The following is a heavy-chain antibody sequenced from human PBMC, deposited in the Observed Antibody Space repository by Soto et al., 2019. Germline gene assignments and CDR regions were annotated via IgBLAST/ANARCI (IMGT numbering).Heavy chain of an antibody. Sequence: SETLSLTCSVSGGSISSSSFYWGWIRQSPGKGLEWIGSVYYNGDTNYNPSLNSRVTISVDTSKNQFSLKLSSVTAADTAVYYCARDSTVLWFGELPSPYYGMDVWGQGTTVTVSS. D-gene: IGHD3-10*01. CDR1: GGSISSSSFY. V-gene: IGHV4-39*07. CDR3: ARDSTVLWFGELPSPYYGMDV. CDR2: VYYNGDT. J-gene: IGHJ6*02.